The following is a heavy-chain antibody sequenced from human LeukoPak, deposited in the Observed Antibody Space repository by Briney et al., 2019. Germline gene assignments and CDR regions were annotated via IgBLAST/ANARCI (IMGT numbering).Heavy chain of an antibody. J-gene: IGHJ5*02. CDR3: ARGAGPCSSTSCFTNWFDP. Sequence: DPGGSLRLSCAASGFTFSSYSMNSVRQAPGKGLEWVSSISSSSSYIYYADSVKGRFTISRDNAKNSLYLQMNSLRAEDTAVYYCARGAGPCSSTSCFTNWFDPWGQGTLVTVSS. CDR1: GFTFSSYS. D-gene: IGHD2-2*01. CDR2: ISSSSSYI. V-gene: IGHV3-21*01.